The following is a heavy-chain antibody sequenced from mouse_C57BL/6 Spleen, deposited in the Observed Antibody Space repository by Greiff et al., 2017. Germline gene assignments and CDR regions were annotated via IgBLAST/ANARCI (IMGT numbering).Heavy chain of an antibody. Sequence: EVKLMESGEGLVKPGGSLKLSCAASGFTFSSYAMSWVRQTPEKRLEWVAYISSGGDYIYYADTVKGRFTISRDNARNTLYLQMSSLKSEDTAMYYCTRDGGITTVVNYYAMDYWGQGTSVTVSS. CDR2: ISSGGDYI. J-gene: IGHJ4*01. CDR3: TRDGGITTVVNYYAMDY. V-gene: IGHV5-9-1*02. CDR1: GFTFSSYA. D-gene: IGHD1-1*01.